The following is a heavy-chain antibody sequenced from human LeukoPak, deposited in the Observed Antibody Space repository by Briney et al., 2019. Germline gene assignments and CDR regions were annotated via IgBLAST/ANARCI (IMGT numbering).Heavy chain of an antibody. D-gene: IGHD6-6*01. Sequence: GGSLRLSCAASGFTFSSYSMNWVRQAPGKGLEWVSSISNSSSYIYYADSVKGRFTISRDNAKNSLYLQMNSLRAEDTAVYYCARGIAAQGTDYWGQGTLVTVSS. CDR2: ISNSSSYI. J-gene: IGHJ4*02. V-gene: IGHV3-21*01. CDR1: GFTFSSYS. CDR3: ARGIAAQGTDY.